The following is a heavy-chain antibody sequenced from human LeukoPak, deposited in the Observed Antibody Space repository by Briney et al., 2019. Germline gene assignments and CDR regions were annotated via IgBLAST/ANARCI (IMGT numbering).Heavy chain of an antibody. Sequence: GGSLRLSCAASGFTFSSYSMNGVRQAPGKGLEWVSYIRSSSSTIYYADSVKGRFTISRDNAKNSLYLQMNSLRAEDTAMYYCARVHGYSSGRYYYYMDVWGKGTTVTVSS. CDR1: GFTFSSYS. J-gene: IGHJ6*03. V-gene: IGHV3-48*01. CDR2: IRSSSSTI. D-gene: IGHD6-19*01. CDR3: ARVHGYSSGRYYYYMDV.